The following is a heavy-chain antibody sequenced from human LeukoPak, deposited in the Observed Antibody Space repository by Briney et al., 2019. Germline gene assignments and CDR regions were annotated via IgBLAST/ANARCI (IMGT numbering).Heavy chain of an antibody. CDR1: GFTFSSYG. D-gene: IGHD5-12*01. CDR2: IWYDGSNK. V-gene: IGHV3-33*01. CDR3: ARVTLKYSGYIDY. Sequence: GGSLRLSCAASGFTFSSYGMHWVRQAPGKGLEWVAVIWYDGSNKYYADSVKGRFAISRDNSKNTLYLQMNSLRAEDTAVYYCARVTLKYSGYIDYWGQGTLVTVSS. J-gene: IGHJ4*02.